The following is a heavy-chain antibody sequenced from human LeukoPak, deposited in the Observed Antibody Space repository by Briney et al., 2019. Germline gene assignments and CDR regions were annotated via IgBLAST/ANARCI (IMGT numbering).Heavy chain of an antibody. CDR3: ARDPIPVLGVNFDY. D-gene: IGHD6-19*01. Sequence: SETLSLTCVVSGDSIRSNNWWNWVRQPPGKGLEWIGQIYHSGSTTYNPSLKSRVTMTVDESNSRFSLKLSSVTAADTAVYYCARDPIPVLGVNFDYWGQGTLVTVSS. V-gene: IGHV4-4*02. CDR2: IYHSGST. CDR1: GDSIRSNNW. J-gene: IGHJ4*02.